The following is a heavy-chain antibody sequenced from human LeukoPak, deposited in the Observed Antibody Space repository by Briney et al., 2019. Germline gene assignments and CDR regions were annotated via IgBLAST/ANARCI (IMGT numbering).Heavy chain of an antibody. CDR3: ARIAGDLDY. CDR1: GDSITSGDSY. CDR2: IYTSGST. J-gene: IGHJ4*02. D-gene: IGHD7-27*01. V-gene: IGHV4-61*02. Sequence: SETLSLTCSVSGDSITSGDSYWTWIRQPAGKGLEWIGLIYTSGSTKYNPSLKSRITISLDTSKNQFSLKLSSVTAADTAVYYCARIAGDLDYWGQGTLVTVSS.